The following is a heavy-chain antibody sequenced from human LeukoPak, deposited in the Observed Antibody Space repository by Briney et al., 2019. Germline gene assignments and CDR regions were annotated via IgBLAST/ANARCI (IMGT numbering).Heavy chain of an antibody. CDR1: GGSISSGGYY. D-gene: IGHD6-13*01. J-gene: IGHJ4*02. Sequence: PSQTLSLTCTVSGGSISSGGYYWSWIRQHPGKGLEWIGYIYYSGSTYYNPSLKSRVTISVDTSKNQFSLKLSSVTAADTAVYYCARWMYSSSWYYVDYWGQGTLVTVSS. CDR3: ARWMYSSSWYYVDY. V-gene: IGHV4-31*03. CDR2: IYYSGST.